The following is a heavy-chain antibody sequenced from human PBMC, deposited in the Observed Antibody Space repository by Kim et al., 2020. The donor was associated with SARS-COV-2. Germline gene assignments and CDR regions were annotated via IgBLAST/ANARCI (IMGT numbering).Heavy chain of an antibody. D-gene: IGHD2-21*02. CDR1: GFTFRNYA. CDR2: IRGSGGNT. J-gene: IGHJ4*01. CDR3: AQGCGDNCNRYDY. V-gene: IGHV3-23*01. Sequence: GGSLRLSCAASGFTFRNYAMSWVRQAPGKGLEWVSGIRGSGGNTAYADSVKGRFTISRDNSKNTLYLQMNSLRAEDTALYFCAQGCGDNCNRYDYRGHGT.